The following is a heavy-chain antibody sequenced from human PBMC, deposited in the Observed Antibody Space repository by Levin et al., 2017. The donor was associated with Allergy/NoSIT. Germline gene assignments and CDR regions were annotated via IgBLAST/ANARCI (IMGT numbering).Heavy chain of an antibody. Sequence: SLKISCAASGFTFDDYAMHWVRQAPGKGLEWVSGISWNSGSIGYADSVKGRFTISRDNAKNSLYLQMNSLRAEDTALYYCAKSADYYDYYGMDVWGQGTTVTVSS. CDR1: GFTFDDYA. J-gene: IGHJ6*02. CDR3: AKSADYYDYYGMDV. CDR2: ISWNSGSI. V-gene: IGHV3-9*01.